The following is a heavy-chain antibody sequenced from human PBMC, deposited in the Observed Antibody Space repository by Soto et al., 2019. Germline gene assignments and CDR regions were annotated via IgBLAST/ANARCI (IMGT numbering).Heavy chain of an antibody. CDR2: NIPIFGTA. V-gene: IGHV1-69*13. Sequence: SVKVSCKASGGTFSNFVISWVRQAPGQGLERMGGNIPIFGTANYAQKFQGRVTIIADESTGTTYMELTSLRSEDTAVYYRARAPILVGEKTYENYFDYWGQGTLVTVSS. D-gene: IGHD2-21*01. CDR1: GGTFSNFV. CDR3: ARAPILVGEKTYENYFDY. J-gene: IGHJ4*02.